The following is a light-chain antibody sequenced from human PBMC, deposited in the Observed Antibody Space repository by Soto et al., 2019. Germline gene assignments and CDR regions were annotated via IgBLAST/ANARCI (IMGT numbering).Light chain of an antibody. V-gene: IGKV3-20*01. CDR1: QSVGSNY. J-gene: IGKJ5*01. CDR3: QQYDNWPPT. CDR2: GAS. Sequence: EFVLTQSPGTLSLSPGERATLSCRASQSVGSNYLAWYQQKPGQAPRLLIYGASSRATGIADRFSGSGSGTEFTLTINSLQSEDFVVYYCQQYDNWPPTFGQGTRLEI.